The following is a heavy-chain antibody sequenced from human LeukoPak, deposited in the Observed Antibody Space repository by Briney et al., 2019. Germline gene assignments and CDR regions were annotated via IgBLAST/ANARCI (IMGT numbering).Heavy chain of an antibody. Sequence: PGGSLRLSCAASGFIFRSYAMHWVRQSPGKGLEYVSAISHDGATTYYANSVKGRFTISRDNSKNTLYLQMGSLRAEDMAVYYCAIGDGYWGQGTLVTVSS. J-gene: IGHJ4*02. V-gene: IGHV3-64*01. CDR2: ISHDGATT. CDR1: GFIFRSYA. CDR3: AIGDGY. D-gene: IGHD3-16*01.